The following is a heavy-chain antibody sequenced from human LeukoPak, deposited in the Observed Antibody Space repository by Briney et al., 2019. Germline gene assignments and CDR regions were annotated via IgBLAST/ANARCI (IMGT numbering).Heavy chain of an antibody. CDR3: ARRMGWGDSYIYFDY. D-gene: IGHD3-10*01. CDR1: GYSFNSYW. CDR2: VYPGSET. J-gene: IGHJ4*02. Sequence: GESLKISCKGSGYSFNSYWIGWARQMPGKGLEWMGIVYPGSETRYSPSFQGQVTISADTSIHPAYLQSRSLKASDTAMYYCARRMGWGDSYIYFDYWGQGTLVTVSS. V-gene: IGHV5-51*03.